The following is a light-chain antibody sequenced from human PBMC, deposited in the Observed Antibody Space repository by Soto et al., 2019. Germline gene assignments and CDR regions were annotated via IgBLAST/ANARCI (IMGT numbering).Light chain of an antibody. V-gene: IGLV2-14*03. Sequence: QSALTQPASVSGSPGQSITISCTGTSSDVGGYNYVSWYQQHPGKAPKLMISDVSDRPSGVSNRFSGSKSGNTASLTISGIQAEDEANYYCPSYTSSRMGVFGTGTTLTVL. CDR3: PSYTSSRMGV. CDR1: SSDVGGYNY. J-gene: IGLJ1*01. CDR2: DVS.